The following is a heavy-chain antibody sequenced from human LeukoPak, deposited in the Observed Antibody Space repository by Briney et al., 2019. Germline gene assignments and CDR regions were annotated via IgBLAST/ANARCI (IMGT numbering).Heavy chain of an antibody. CDR1: GFTFSSYS. D-gene: IGHD2-15*01. Sequence: PGGSLRLSCAASGFTFSSYSMNWVRQAPGKGLEWVSSISSSSSYIYYADSVKGRFTISRDNAKNSLYLQMNSLRAEDTAVYYCAREHCSGGSCYRGVDYWGQGTLVTVSS. CDR3: AREHCSGGSCYRGVDY. CDR2: ISSSSSYI. J-gene: IGHJ4*02. V-gene: IGHV3-21*01.